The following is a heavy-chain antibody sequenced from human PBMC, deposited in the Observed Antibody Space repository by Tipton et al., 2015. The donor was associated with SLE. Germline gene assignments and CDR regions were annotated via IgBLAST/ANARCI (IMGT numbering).Heavy chain of an antibody. CDR1: GGSISGYY. V-gene: IGHV4-34*01. D-gene: IGHD3-10*01. CDR3: ARRGLGGSGSYPYRYYYAMDV. CDR2: IDHTGGT. J-gene: IGHJ6*02. Sequence: TLSLTCTVSGGSISGYYWTWLRQPPGKGLEWIGEIDHTGGTNYKPSLTSRVTISLDSPKNQISLKLRSVSAADTAIYYCARRGLGGSGSYPYRYYYAMDVWGQGATVIVSS.